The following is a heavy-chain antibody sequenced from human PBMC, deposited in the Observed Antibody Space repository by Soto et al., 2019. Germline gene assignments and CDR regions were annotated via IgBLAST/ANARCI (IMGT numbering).Heavy chain of an antibody. J-gene: IGHJ6*02. CDR1: GGTFSSYA. Sequence: SVKVSCKASGGTFSSYAISWMRQAPGQGLEWMGGIIPIFGTANYAQKFQGRVTITADESTSTAYMELSSLRSEDTAVYYCARSYYDILNGYYVYYGMDVWGQGTTVTVSS. CDR3: ARSYYDILNGYYVYYGMDV. V-gene: IGHV1-69*13. CDR2: IIPIFGTA. D-gene: IGHD3-9*01.